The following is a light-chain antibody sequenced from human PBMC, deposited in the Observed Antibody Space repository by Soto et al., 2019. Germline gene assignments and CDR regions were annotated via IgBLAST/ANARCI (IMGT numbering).Light chain of an antibody. J-gene: IGKJ2*01. CDR3: QQSFSPPYT. Sequence: DIPLTQSPSSLSASVGDSVTLTCRTSQSISNYVNWFQQRPGRAPSRLIYAASILSNGVPSRFSGSGSGTQFTLTITGLEPEDFATYYCQQSFSPPYTFGQGTKVEVK. V-gene: IGKV1-39*01. CDR2: AAS. CDR1: QSISNY.